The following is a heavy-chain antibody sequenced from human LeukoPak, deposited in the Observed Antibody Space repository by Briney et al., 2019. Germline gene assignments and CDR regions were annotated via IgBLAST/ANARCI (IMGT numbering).Heavy chain of an antibody. Sequence: GGSLRLSCAASGFTFSSYSMNWVRQAPGKGLEWVSSISSSSSYIYYADSVKGRFTISRDNAKNSLYLQKNSLRAEDTAVYYCARDRGSGTYDAFDIWGQGTMVTVSS. CDR2: ISSSSSYI. D-gene: IGHD1-26*01. J-gene: IGHJ3*02. CDR3: ARDRGSGTYDAFDI. V-gene: IGHV3-21*01. CDR1: GFTFSSYS.